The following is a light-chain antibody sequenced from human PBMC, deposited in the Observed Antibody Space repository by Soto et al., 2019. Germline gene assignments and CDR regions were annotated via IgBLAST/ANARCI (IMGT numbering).Light chain of an antibody. CDR2: DNS. V-gene: IGLV1-40*01. Sequence: QSALTQPPSVSGAPGQRVTISCTGSSSNIGAGYDVHWYQQLPGTAPKLLIYDNSNRPSGVPDRFSGSKSGTSASLAITGLQAEDEADYYCQSYDSSLSGGVFGTGTKLTVL. CDR1: SSNIGAGYD. J-gene: IGLJ1*01. CDR3: QSYDSSLSGGV.